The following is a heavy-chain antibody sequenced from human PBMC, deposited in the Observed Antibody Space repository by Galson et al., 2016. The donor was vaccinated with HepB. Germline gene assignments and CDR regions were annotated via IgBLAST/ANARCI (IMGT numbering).Heavy chain of an antibody. D-gene: IGHD5-18*01. CDR3: ARGGRKGLWGYYFGY. Sequence: TLSLTCAVYVGSFSGHYWSWIRQHPGKGLEWIGYIYHLGNTYFNPSLKSRVTMSIDASKNQFSLKLSSVTAADTAVYYCARGGRKGLWGYYFGYWGQGTLVPVSS. CDR2: IYHLGNT. V-gene: IGHV4-34*09. CDR1: VGSFSGHY. J-gene: IGHJ4*02.